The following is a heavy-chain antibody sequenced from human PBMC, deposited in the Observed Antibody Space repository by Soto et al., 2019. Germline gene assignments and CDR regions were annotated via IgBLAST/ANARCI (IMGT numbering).Heavy chain of an antibody. CDR3: ARSYCSGTFCYHPAAMISFDT. CDR1: GGSIRSYY. Sequence: PSETLSLTCTVSGGSIRSYYWSWIRQPPGKGLEWIGYIYYSGSTNYNPSLKSRVTISVDTSKNQFSLKLSSVTAADTAVYYCARSYCSGTFCYHPAAMISFDTLGQALMVSV. V-gene: IGHV4-59*01. CDR2: IYYSGST. J-gene: IGHJ3*02. D-gene: IGHD2-2*01.